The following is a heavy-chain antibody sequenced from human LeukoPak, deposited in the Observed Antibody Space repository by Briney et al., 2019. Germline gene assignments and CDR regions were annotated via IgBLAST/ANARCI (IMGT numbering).Heavy chain of an antibody. D-gene: IGHD1-1*01. J-gene: IGHJ4*02. V-gene: IGHV3-11*01. CDR3: ARWNLVSDY. CDR1: GFTFSDYY. CDR2: IGSSGSTI. Sequence: PGGSLRLSCAASGFTFSDYYMSWIRQAPGKGLEWVSYIGSSGSTIYYAYSVRGRFTISRDNAKNSLYLQMNSLRADDAAVYYCARWNLVSDYWGQGTLVTVSS.